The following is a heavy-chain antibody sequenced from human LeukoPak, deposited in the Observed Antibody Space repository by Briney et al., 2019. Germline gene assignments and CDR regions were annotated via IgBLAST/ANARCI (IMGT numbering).Heavy chain of an antibody. CDR3: ARDLSTNLPTYYFDY. V-gene: IGHV1-46*01. CDR1: GYTFTSYY. D-gene: IGHD2-2*01. Sequence: ASVKVSCKASGYTFTSYYMHWVRQAPGQGLEWMGIINPSGGSTSYAQKFQGRVTMTRDTSTSTVYMELSSLRSEDTAVYYCARDLSTNLPTYYFDYWGQGTLVTVSS. J-gene: IGHJ4*02. CDR2: INPSGGST.